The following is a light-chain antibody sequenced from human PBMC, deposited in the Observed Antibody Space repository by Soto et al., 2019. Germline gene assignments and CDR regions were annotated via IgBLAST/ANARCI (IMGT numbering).Light chain of an antibody. CDR3: QQYSTLPHT. CDR1: QSVTNSF. Sequence: ESVLTQSPGTLSLSPGERATLSFRASQSVTNSFFAWYQQKPCQAPRLLIYGISSRATGIPDRFSGSGSGTDFTLTISRLEPEDFGLYYCQQYSTLPHTFGQGTKLEVK. J-gene: IGKJ2*01. V-gene: IGKV3-20*01. CDR2: GIS.